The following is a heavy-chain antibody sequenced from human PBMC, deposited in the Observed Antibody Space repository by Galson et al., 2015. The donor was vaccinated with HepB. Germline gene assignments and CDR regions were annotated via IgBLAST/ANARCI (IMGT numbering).Heavy chain of an antibody. J-gene: IGHJ4*02. D-gene: IGHD6-6*01. CDR3: AREGIAAPKNPVDY. CDR2: ITPIFATA. CDR1: GGTFSTHA. Sequence: SVKVSCKASGGTFSTHAISWVRQAPGQGLEWMGGITPIFATANYAQKFQGRVTITADVSTSTAYMELRRLRSDDTAAYYCAREGIAAPKNPVDYWGQGTQVTVSS. V-gene: IGHV1-69*13.